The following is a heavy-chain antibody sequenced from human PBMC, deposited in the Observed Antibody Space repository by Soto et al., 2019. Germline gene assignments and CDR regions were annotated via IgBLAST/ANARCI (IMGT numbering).Heavy chain of an antibody. Sequence: PGGSLRLSCAASGFTFSSYAMSWVRQAPGKGLEWVSAISGSGGSTYYADSVKGRFTISRDNSKNTLYLQMNSLRAEDTAVYYCATPLDSSGYYYGAFDIWGQGTMVTVSS. V-gene: IGHV3-23*01. D-gene: IGHD3-22*01. CDR2: ISGSGGST. CDR3: ATPLDSSGYYYGAFDI. J-gene: IGHJ3*02. CDR1: GFTFSSYA.